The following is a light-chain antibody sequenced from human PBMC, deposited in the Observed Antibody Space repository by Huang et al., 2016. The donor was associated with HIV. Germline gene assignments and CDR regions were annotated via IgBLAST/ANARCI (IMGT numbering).Light chain of an antibody. Sequence: IQLTQSPSSLSASVGDRVTMTCRASRDIKTYLAWFHQRPGRAPKFLIFAASFLESGVPSRFSGSGSGTEFTLTINGLQPEDFGTYYCQQVDSYPRTFGQGTNVDVK. V-gene: IGKV1-9*01. CDR2: AAS. J-gene: IGKJ1*01. CDR1: RDIKTY. CDR3: QQVDSYPRT.